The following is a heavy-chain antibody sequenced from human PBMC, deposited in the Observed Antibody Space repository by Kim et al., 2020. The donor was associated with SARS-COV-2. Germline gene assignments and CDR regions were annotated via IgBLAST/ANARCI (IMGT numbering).Heavy chain of an antibody. Sequence: TTYADSVKGRFTISREDAKNTLYLQMNSLRVDDSGVYYCIRGGADWNWGQGTLVTVSS. V-gene: IGHV3-74*03. J-gene: IGHJ4*02. D-gene: IGHD1-1*01. CDR2: T. CDR3: IRGGADWN.